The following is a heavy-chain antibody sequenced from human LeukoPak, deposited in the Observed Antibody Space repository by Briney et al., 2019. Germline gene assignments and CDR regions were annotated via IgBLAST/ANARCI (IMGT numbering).Heavy chain of an antibody. CDR2: INPNSGGT. Sequence: GASVKVSCKASGYTFTGYYMHWVRQAPGQGLEWMGWINPNSGGTNYAQKFQGRVTMTRDTSISTAYMELSRLRSDDTAVYYCARDFHSGGYYYYMDVWGKGTTVTVSS. CDR1: GYTFTGYY. D-gene: IGHD6-19*01. V-gene: IGHV1-2*02. J-gene: IGHJ6*03. CDR3: ARDFHSGGYYYYMDV.